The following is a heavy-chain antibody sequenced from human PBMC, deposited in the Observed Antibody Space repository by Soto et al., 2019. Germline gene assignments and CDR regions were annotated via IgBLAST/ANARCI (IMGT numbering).Heavy chain of an antibody. J-gene: IGHJ5*02. CDR3: ARLASRSSWYSDGWFDP. V-gene: IGHV6-1*01. Sequence: SETLSLACAISGDSVYSNSAAWNCITQSPSRGLEWLGRTYYRSKWYNDYAVSVKSRITINPDTSKNQFSLQLNSVTPEDTAVYYCARLASRSSWYSDGWFDPWGQGTLVTVSS. CDR1: GDSVYSNSAA. D-gene: IGHD6-13*01. CDR2: TYYRSKWYN.